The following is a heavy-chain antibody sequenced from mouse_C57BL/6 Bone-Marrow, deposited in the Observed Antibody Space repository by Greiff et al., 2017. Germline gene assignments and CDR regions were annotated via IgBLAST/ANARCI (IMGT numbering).Heavy chain of an antibody. CDR1: GFNIKDYY. V-gene: IGHV14-1*01. J-gene: IGHJ3*01. CDR3: TTRWIWRGFAY. CDR2: IDPEDGDT. D-gene: IGHD1-1*02. Sequence: VQLKQSGAELVRPGASVKLSCTASGFNIKDYYMHWVKQRPEQGLEWIGRIDPEDGDTEYAPKFQGKATMTADTSSNTAYLQRSSLTSEDTAVYYCTTRWIWRGFAYWGQGTLVTVSA.